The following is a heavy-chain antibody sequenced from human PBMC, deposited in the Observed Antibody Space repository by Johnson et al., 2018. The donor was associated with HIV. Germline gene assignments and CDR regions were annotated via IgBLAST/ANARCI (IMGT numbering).Heavy chain of an antibody. CDR2: ISYDGSNK. CDR1: GFTFSSYA. J-gene: IGHJ3*02. D-gene: IGHD6-6*01. Sequence: QVQLVESGGGVVQPGRSLRLSCAASGFTFSSYAMHWVRQAPGKGLEWVAVISYDGSNKYYADSVKGRFTISRDNSKNTLDLQMNSLRAEDTAVYYCARGIAARWRALDAFDIWGQGTMVTVSS. CDR3: ARGIAARWRALDAFDI. V-gene: IGHV3-30-3*01.